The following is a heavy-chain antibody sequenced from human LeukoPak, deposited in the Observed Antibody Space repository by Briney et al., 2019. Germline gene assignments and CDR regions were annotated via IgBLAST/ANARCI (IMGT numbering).Heavy chain of an antibody. CDR2: ISPYNDNT. V-gene: IGHV1-18*01. J-gene: IGHJ5*02. D-gene: IGHD5-18*01. Sequence: GASVKVSCKASGYTFTNYDISWVRQAPGQGLEWMGWISPYNDNTDYAQKVQGRVTITADKSTSTAYMELSSLRSEDTAVYYCARDPVPRLTAITSNWFDPWGQGTLVTVSS. CDR1: GYTFTNYD. CDR3: ARDPVPRLTAITSNWFDP.